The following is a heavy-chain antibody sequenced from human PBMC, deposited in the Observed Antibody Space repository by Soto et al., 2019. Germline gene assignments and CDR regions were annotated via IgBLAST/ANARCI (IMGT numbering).Heavy chain of an antibody. CDR1: GYTLTGYY. Sequence: QVQLVQSGAEVKKPGASVKVSCKASGYTLTGYYMHWVRQAPGQGLEWMGWINPNSGGTNYAQKFQGWVTMTRDTSISTAYMELSRLRSDDTAVYYCARGKGGSSGYYYYYYMDVWGKGTTVTVSS. CDR2: INPNSGGT. J-gene: IGHJ6*03. CDR3: ARGKGGSSGYYYYYYMDV. V-gene: IGHV1-2*04. D-gene: IGHD6-6*01.